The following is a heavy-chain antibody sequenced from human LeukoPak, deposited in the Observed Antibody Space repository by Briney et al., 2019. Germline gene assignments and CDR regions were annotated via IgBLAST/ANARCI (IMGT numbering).Heavy chain of an antibody. CDR3: ARDRSIAAGGYFDY. D-gene: IGHD6-13*01. Sequence: PGGSLRLSCAASGFIFSSYGMHWVRQAPGKGLEWVAVIWYDGSNKYYADSVKGRFTISRDNSKNTLYLQMNSLRAEDTAVYYCARDRSIAAGGYFDYWGQGTLVTASS. CDR2: IWYDGSNK. V-gene: IGHV3-33*01. CDR1: GFIFSSYG. J-gene: IGHJ4*02.